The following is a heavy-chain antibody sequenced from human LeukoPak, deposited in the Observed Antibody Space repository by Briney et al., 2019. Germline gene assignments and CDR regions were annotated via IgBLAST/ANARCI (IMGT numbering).Heavy chain of an antibody. J-gene: IGHJ4*02. V-gene: IGHV3-30*18. CDR2: ISYDGSNK. CDR1: GFTFSSYE. D-gene: IGHD4-11*01. CDR3: AKIDYSNYRDSIDY. Sequence: GGSLRLSCAASGFTFSSYEMNWVRQAPGKGLEWVAVISYDGSNKYYADSVKGRFTISRDNSKNTLYLQMNSLRAEDTAVYYCAKIDYSNYRDSIDYWGQGTLVTVSS.